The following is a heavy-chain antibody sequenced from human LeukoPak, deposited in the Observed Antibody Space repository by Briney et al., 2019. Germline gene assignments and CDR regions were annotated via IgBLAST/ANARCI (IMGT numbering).Heavy chain of an antibody. Sequence: GASVKASCKASGYTFTGYYIHGVRQAPGQGLEWMGWINPNTGSTNYAQKFQGRVTMTTDTSTSTAYLELRSLRSDDTAVYYCARDSCSGGSCYVDYWGQGTLVTVSS. CDR3: ARDSCSGGSCYVDY. V-gene: IGHV1-2*02. D-gene: IGHD2-15*01. CDR2: INPNTGST. CDR1: GYTFTGYY. J-gene: IGHJ4*02.